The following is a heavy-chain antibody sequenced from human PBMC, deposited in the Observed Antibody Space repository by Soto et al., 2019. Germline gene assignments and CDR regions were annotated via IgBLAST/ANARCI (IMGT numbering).Heavy chain of an antibody. CDR3: VRQPGGVATPGDDY. J-gene: IGHJ4*02. CDR1: GYNFDAFD. CDR2: MNPRTGDT. D-gene: IGHD3-10*01. V-gene: IGHV1-8*02. Sequence: QVQLVQSGAEVKKPGASVKVSCEASGYNFDAFDIHWARQAAGQGLEWMGWMNPRTGDTAFAQEFQDRVTMTSDTSRNTAYMEVSGLRSEDTAVYFCVRQPGGVATPGDDYWGQGTLVTVSS.